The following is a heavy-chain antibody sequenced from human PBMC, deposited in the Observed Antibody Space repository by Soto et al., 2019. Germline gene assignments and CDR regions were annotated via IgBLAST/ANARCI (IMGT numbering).Heavy chain of an antibody. CDR2: IIAYNGNT. CDR1: GYAFPSCG. D-gene: IGHD3-9*01. V-gene: IGHV1-18*04. CDR3: ARDRELRHFDWVQSYYYYGMDV. Sequence: ASVKVSCKASGYAFPSCGISWVRQAPGQGLEWMGWIIAYNGNTNYAQKLQGRVTMTADTSTSTAYMELRSLRSDDTAVYYCARDRELRHFDWVQSYYYYGMDVWGQGTRVTVSS. J-gene: IGHJ6*02.